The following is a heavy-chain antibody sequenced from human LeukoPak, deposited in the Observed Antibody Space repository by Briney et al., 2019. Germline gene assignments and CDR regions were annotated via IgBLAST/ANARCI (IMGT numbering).Heavy chain of an antibody. CDR2: IYYSGST. CDR3: AREVAVAGTFDY. J-gene: IGHJ4*02. V-gene: IGHV4-31*03. D-gene: IGHD6-19*01. CDR1: GGSISSGGYY. Sequence: SQTLSLTCTVSGGSISSGGYYWGWIRQHPGKGLEWIEYIYYSGSTYYNPSLKSRVTISVDTSRNQFSLKLSSVTAADTAVYYCAREVAVAGTFDYWGQGTLVTVSS.